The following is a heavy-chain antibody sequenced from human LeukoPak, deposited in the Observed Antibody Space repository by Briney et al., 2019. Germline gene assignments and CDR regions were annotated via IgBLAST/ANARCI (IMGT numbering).Heavy chain of an antibody. V-gene: IGHV3-53*01. CDR1: GFTASDKY. D-gene: IGHD3-22*01. J-gene: IGHJ4*02. CDR3: ARASDDSSSYYVYYFDY. Sequence: GGSLRLSCAASGFTASDKYMSWVRQAPGKGLEWVSVIYGSGDTYYADSVKGRFSISRDNFQNTLYLQMNSLRAEDTAVYYCARASDDSSSYYVYYFDYWGQGNLVTVSS. CDR2: IYGSGDT.